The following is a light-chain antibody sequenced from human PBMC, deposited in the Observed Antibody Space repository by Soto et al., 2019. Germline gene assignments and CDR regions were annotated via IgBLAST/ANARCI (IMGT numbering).Light chain of an antibody. CDR1: SSDVGAYNF. V-gene: IGLV2-14*01. CDR3: SSYTGTIYV. CDR2: EVS. J-gene: IGLJ1*01. Sequence: QSALTQPASLSGSPGQSITISCSGTSSDVGAYNFVSWYQQHPGKAPKLIISEVSDRPSGLSNRFSGSKSGNVASLTISGLQPEDEAYYYCSSYTGTIYVFGTGTKVTVL.